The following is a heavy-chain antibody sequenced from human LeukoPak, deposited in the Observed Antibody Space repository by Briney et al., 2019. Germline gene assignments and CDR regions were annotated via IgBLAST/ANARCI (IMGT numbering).Heavy chain of an antibody. D-gene: IGHD5-18*01. Sequence: ASVKVSCKASGYTFTGYYMHWVRQAPGQGLEWMGWINPNSGGTNYAQKFQGGVTMTRDTSISTAYMELSRLRSDDTAVYYCAREGEGYSQIDYWGQGTLVTVSS. CDR1: GYTFTGYY. V-gene: IGHV1-2*02. J-gene: IGHJ4*02. CDR2: INPNSGGT. CDR3: AREGEGYSQIDY.